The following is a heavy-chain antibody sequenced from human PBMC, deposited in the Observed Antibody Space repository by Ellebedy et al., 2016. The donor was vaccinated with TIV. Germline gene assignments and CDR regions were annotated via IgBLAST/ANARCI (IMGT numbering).Heavy chain of an antibody. CDR3: ARVGLRSQTFDY. D-gene: IGHD2-15*01. CDR2: INPSGGST. Sequence: AASVKVSCKASGYTFTTYNMHWVRQAPGQGLEWMGIINPSGGSTSYAQKFQGRVTMTRDTSTSTVYMELSSLRSEDTAVYYCARVGLRSQTFDYWGQGTLVTDSS. V-gene: IGHV1-46*01. J-gene: IGHJ4*02. CDR1: GYTFTTYN.